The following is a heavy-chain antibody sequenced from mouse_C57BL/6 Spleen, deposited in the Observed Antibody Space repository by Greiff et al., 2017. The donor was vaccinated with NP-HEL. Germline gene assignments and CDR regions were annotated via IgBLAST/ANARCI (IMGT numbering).Heavy chain of an antibody. CDR3: ARPWDEYFDV. D-gene: IGHD4-1*01. V-gene: IGHV3-6*01. CDR2: ISYDGSN. J-gene: IGHJ1*03. Sequence: EVKLQESGPGLVKPSQSLSLTCSVTGYSITSGYYWNWIRQFPGNKLEWMGYISYDGSNNYNPSLKNRISITRDTSKNQFFLKLNSVTTEDTATYYCARPWDEYFDVWGTGTTVTVSS. CDR1: GYSITSGYY.